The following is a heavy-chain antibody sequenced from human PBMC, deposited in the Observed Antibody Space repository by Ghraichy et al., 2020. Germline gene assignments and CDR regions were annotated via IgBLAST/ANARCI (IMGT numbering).Heavy chain of an antibody. J-gene: IGHJ3*02. CDR1: GFTVSSNY. Sequence: GGSLRLSCAASGFTVSSNYMSWVRQAPGKGLEWVSVIYSGGSIYYADSVKGRFTISRDNSKNTLYLQMNSLRAEDTAVYYCARALGGVWAFDIWGQGTMVTVSS. D-gene: IGHD1-26*01. CDR2: IYSGGSI. V-gene: IGHV3-53*01. CDR3: ARALGGVWAFDI.